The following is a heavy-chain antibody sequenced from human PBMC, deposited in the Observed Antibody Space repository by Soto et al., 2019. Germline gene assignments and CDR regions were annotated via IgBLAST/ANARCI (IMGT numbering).Heavy chain of an antibody. V-gene: IGHV1-3*01. CDR2: INAGNGDT. CDR3: ASDSGYAGS. J-gene: IGHJ5*02. CDR1: GYTFAN. Sequence: QVQLVQSGAEVKKPGASVKVSCKASGYTFANMHWVRQAPGQRLEWMGWINAGNGDTKYSQKFQGRVTITRDTSANTAYMELYSLRSEDTAVYYCASDSGYAGSWGQGTLVTISS. D-gene: IGHD5-12*01.